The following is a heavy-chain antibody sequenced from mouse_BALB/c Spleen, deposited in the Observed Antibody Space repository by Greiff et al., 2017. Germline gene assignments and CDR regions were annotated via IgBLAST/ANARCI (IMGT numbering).Heavy chain of an antibody. Sequence: EVKLVESGGGLVKPGGSLKLSCAASGFTFSSYAMSWVRQTPEKRLEWVASISSGGSTYYPDSVKGRFTISRDNARNILYLQMSSLRSEDTAMYYCARLNDYDVGTWFAYWGQGTLVTVSA. V-gene: IGHV5-6-5*01. D-gene: IGHD2-4*01. J-gene: IGHJ3*01. CDR3: ARLNDYDVGTWFAY. CDR1: GFTFSSYA. CDR2: ISSGGST.